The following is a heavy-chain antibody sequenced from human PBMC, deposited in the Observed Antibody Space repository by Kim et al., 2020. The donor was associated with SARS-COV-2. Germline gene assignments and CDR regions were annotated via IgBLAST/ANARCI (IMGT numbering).Heavy chain of an antibody. CDR3: ARDTGDSSSWPRPDYYYGMDV. V-gene: IGHV6-1*01. CDR2: TYYRSKWYN. J-gene: IGHJ6*02. CDR1: GDSVSSNSAA. D-gene: IGHD6-13*01. Sequence: SQTLSLTCAISGDSVSSNSAAWNWIRQSPSRGLEWLGRTYYRSKWYNDYAVSVKSRITINPDTSKNQFSLQLNSVTPEDTAVYYCARDTGDSSSWPRPDYYYGMDVWGQGTTVTVSS.